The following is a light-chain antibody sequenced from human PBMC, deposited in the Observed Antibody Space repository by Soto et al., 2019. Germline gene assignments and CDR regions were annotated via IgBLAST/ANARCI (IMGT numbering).Light chain of an antibody. Sequence: EIVLSQSPATLSLSPGERAPLSCRASQSVRSYLAWYQHKPGQAPRLLIYDVSKRATGIPARFSGSGSGTDFTLTISRLEPEDFAVYSCQQRSNWPPTWTFGQGTKVEGK. CDR3: QQRSNWPPTWT. J-gene: IGKJ1*01. CDR2: DVS. V-gene: IGKV3-11*01. CDR1: QSVRSY.